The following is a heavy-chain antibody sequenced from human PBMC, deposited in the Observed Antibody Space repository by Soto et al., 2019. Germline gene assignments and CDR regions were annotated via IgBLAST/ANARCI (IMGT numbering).Heavy chain of an antibody. CDR1: GFTFSSYA. CDR3: ARFPNSGYDTTFDY. V-gene: IGHV3-23*01. D-gene: IGHD5-12*01. J-gene: IGHJ4*02. Sequence: GGSLRLSCAASGFTFSSYAMSWVRQAPGKGLEWVSAISGSGGSTYYADSVKGRFTISRDNSKNTLYQQMNSLRAEDTAVYNCARFPNSGYDTTFDYWGQGTLVTVSS. CDR2: ISGSGGST.